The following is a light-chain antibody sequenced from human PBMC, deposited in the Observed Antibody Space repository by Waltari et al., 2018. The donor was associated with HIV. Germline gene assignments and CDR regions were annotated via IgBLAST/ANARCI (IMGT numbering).Light chain of an antibody. V-gene: IGKV3-11*01. CDR1: QSVSSY. CDR2: DAS. CDR3: QQRSNWPRGT. Sequence: EIVLTQSPATLSLSPGERATLSCRASQSVSSYLAWYQQKPGQAPRLLIYDASNRATCIPARFSGSGSGTDFTLTISSLEPEDFAVYYCQQRSNWPRGTFGQGTKVEIK. J-gene: IGKJ1*01.